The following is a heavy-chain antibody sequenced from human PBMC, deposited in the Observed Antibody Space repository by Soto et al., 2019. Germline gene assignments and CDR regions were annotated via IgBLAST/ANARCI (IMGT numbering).Heavy chain of an antibody. J-gene: IGHJ4*02. CDR3: ARGRSLEYSSLVLEY. D-gene: IGHD6-6*01. V-gene: IGHV4-4*02. CDR1: GGSISSGNW. CDR2: IYHSGST. Sequence: QVQLQESGTGLVKPSGTLSLTCAVSGGSISSGNWWSWVRQPPGKGLEWIGEIYHSGSTNYDPSLKSRVTISVDKSKNQFSLRLSSVTAADTAVYYCARGRSLEYSSLVLEYWGQGILVTVSS.